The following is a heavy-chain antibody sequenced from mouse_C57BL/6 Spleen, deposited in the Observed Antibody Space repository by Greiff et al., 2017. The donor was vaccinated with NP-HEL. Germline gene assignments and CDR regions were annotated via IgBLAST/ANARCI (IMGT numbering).Heavy chain of an antibody. Sequence: QVQLQQSGAELVRPGTSVKLSCKASGYTFTSYWMHWVKQRPGQGLEWIGVIDPSDSYTNYNQKFKGKATLTVDTSSSTAYMQLSSLTSEDSAVYYCARHYYGYYAMDYWGQGTSVTVSS. CDR3: ARHYYGYYAMDY. V-gene: IGHV1-59*01. D-gene: IGHD1-2*01. CDR1: GYTFTSYW. J-gene: IGHJ4*01. CDR2: IDPSDSYT.